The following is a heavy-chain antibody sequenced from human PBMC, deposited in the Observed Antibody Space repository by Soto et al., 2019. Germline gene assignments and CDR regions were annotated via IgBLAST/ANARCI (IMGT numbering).Heavy chain of an antibody. CDR3: ARVRVNDSNDQGDSYYYFCGMDV. CDR1: GGTFSSYA. CDR2: IIPIFGTA. Sequence: SVRVSCKASGGTFSSYAISWVRQAPGQGLEWMGGIIPIFGTANYAQKFQGRVTITADESTSTAYMELSSLRSEDTAVYYCARVRVNDSNDQGDSYYYFCGMDVWGHGTTVTVSS. J-gene: IGHJ6*02. D-gene: IGHD4-4*01. V-gene: IGHV1-69*13.